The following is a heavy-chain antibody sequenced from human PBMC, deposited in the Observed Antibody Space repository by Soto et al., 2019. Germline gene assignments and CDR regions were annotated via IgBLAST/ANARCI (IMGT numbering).Heavy chain of an antibody. D-gene: IGHD1-1*01. CDR3: ARQSLGNIRLRGFDY. CDR2: IWYDGSEK. Sequence: QVQLVESGGGVVQPGRSLRLSCAASGFTFSDYGMHWVRQAPGKGLEWVAVIWYDGSEKYYADSVKGRFTISRDNSKNTLYLQMNSLRVEDTALYCCARQSLGNIRLRGFDYWGQGALVTVSS. J-gene: IGHJ4*02. CDR1: GFTFSDYG. V-gene: IGHV3-33*01.